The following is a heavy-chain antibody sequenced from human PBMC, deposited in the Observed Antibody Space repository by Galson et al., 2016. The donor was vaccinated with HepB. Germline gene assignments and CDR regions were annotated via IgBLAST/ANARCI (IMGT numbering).Heavy chain of an antibody. Sequence: SVKVSCKASGYTFTGYYIHWVRQAPGQGLEWVGWINPNNGGTYYAPHLLGRVAMTRDTSISTAYIELSSLTFDDTAVYYCASHIGTVPSNWFDPWGQGTLVIVSS. CDR3: ASHIGTVPSNWFDP. V-gene: IGHV1-2*02. CDR2: INPNNGGT. CDR1: GYTFTGYY. D-gene: IGHD3/OR15-3a*01. J-gene: IGHJ5*02.